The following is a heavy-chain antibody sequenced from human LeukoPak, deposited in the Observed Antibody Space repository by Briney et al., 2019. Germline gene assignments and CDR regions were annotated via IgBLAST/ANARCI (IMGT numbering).Heavy chain of an antibody. CDR1: GGTFSGYA. Sequence: ASVKVSCKASGGTFSGYAISWVRQDPGQGLEWMGGIIPIFGTANYAQKFQGRVTITADESTSTAYMELSSLRSEDTAVYYCARGGHTAMVNSDAFDIWGQGTMVTVSS. D-gene: IGHD5-18*01. J-gene: IGHJ3*02. CDR2: IIPIFGTA. V-gene: IGHV1-69*13. CDR3: ARGGHTAMVNSDAFDI.